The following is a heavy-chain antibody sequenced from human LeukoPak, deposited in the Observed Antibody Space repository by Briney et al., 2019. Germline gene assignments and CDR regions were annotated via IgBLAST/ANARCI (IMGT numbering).Heavy chain of an antibody. CDR1: GFTFSSYS. J-gene: IGHJ4*02. Sequence: GGSLRLSCAASGFTFSSYSMNWVRQAPGKGLEWVSSISTSSSYIYYADSVKGRFTVSRDNARNSLFLQMNSLRAEDTAVYFCARDREEYCSGGSCTNFDYWGQGTLVTVSS. CDR2: ISTSSSYI. CDR3: ARDREEYCSGGSCTNFDY. D-gene: IGHD2-15*01. V-gene: IGHV3-21*01.